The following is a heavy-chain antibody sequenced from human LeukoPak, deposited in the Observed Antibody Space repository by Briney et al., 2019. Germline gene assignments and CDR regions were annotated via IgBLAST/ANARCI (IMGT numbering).Heavy chain of an antibody. CDR1: GGTFSSYT. Sequence: GSSVKVSCKASGGTFSSYTISWVRQAPGQGLEWMGRIIPILGIANYAQKFQGRVTITADKSTSTAYMELSSLRSVDTAVYYCALYCSGGSCYHFDYWGQGTLVTVSS. CDR3: ALYCSGGSCYHFDY. J-gene: IGHJ4*02. D-gene: IGHD2-15*01. V-gene: IGHV1-69*02. CDR2: IIPILGIA.